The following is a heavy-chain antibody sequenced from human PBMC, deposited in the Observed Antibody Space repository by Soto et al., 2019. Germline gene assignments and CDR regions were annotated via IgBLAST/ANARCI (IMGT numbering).Heavy chain of an antibody. CDR1: GYTFTSYD. CDR2: MNPNSGNT. D-gene: IGHD6-19*01. J-gene: IGHJ6*02. V-gene: IGHV1-8*01. CDR3: ARGYLPVAHYGMDV. Sequence: QVQLVQSGAEVKKPGASVKVSCKASGYTFTSYDINWVRQATGQGLEWMGWMNPNSGNTGYAQKFQGRDTMTRNTFISTDYMELSSRRSKDTAVYYCARGYLPVAHYGMDVWGQGTTVTVSS.